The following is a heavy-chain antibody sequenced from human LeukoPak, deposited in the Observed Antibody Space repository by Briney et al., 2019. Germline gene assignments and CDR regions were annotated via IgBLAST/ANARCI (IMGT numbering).Heavy chain of an antibody. CDR1: GFTFSSYS. J-gene: IGHJ4*02. Sequence: PGGSLRLSCAASGFTFSSYSMHWVRQAPGKGLEWVSSISSSSSYIYYADSVKGRFTISRDNAKNSLYLQMNSLRAEDTAVYYCAREASAAYYYDSSGYYWEDYWGQGTLVTVSS. V-gene: IGHV3-21*01. CDR2: ISSSSSYI. CDR3: AREASAAYYYDSSGYYWEDY. D-gene: IGHD3-22*01.